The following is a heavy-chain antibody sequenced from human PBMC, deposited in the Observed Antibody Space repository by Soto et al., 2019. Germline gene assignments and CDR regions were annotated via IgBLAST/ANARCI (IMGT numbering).Heavy chain of an antibody. CDR1: GFTFTSYW. V-gene: IGHV5-51*01. CDR3: AKHEGYCSSTTCSNFDY. CDR2: IYPGDSDT. D-gene: IGHD2-2*01. Sequence: GESLKISCKASGFTFTSYWIAWVRQMPGKGLEWMGIIYPGDSDTSYSPSFQGQVTISVDKSINTAYLQWSSLKASDTAMYYCAKHEGYCSSTTCSNFDYWGQGTLVTVSS. J-gene: IGHJ4*02.